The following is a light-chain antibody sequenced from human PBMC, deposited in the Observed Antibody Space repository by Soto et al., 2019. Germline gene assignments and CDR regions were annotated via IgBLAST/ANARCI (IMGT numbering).Light chain of an antibody. Sequence: DIQMTQSPASLSASVGDSVTITCRAGQNISSYLNWYKLKPGKAPKLLIYAASSLQSGVPSRFSGSGSGTEFTINVSSLQTDDFATYYCQQSYSLPFSFGPGTKVDIE. J-gene: IGKJ3*01. V-gene: IGKV1-39*01. CDR1: QNISSY. CDR3: QQSYSLPFS. CDR2: AAS.